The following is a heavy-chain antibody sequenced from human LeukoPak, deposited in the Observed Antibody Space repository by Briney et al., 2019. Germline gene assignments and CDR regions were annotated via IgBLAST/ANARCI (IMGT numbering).Heavy chain of an antibody. CDR2: ITYDGGKK. Sequence: GRSLTLPCAASGFTFSSYGMHGVRQAPGKGLEWVAVITYDGGKKCYAVSVKGRFTISRDNSKNTLYLQMDSLRAEDTAVYYCAIGGRFGIGAPFDYWGQGTLVTVSS. J-gene: IGHJ4*02. CDR3: AIGGRFGIGAPFDY. D-gene: IGHD6-6*01. CDR1: GFTFSSYG. V-gene: IGHV3-30*03.